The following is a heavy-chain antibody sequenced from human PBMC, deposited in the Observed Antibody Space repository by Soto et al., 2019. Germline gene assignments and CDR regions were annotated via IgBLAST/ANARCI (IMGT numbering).Heavy chain of an antibody. CDR1: GFTFSSYA. CDR2: ISYDGSNK. CDR3: ARDGAGVYCGGDCYGGVRPVPRYFDY. V-gene: IGHV3-30*14. D-gene: IGHD2-21*02. J-gene: IGHJ4*02. Sequence: QVPLVESGGGVVQPGRSLRLSCAASGFTFSSYAMHWVRQAPGKGLEWVAVISYDGSNKYYADSVKGRFTISRDNSENTLYLQMNSLRAEDTAVYYCARDGAGVYCGGDCYGGVRPVPRYFDYWGQGTLVTVSS.